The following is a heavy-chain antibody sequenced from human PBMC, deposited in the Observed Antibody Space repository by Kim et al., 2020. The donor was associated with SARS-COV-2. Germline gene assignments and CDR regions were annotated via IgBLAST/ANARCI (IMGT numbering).Heavy chain of an antibody. CDR1: GFTFSSYA. V-gene: IGHV3-23*01. D-gene: IGHD6-13*01. Sequence: GGSLRLSCAASGFTFSSYAMSWVRQAPGKGLEWVSAISGSGGSTYYADSVKGRFTISRDNSKNTLYLQMNSLRAEDTAVYYCALTPHIASADTKPLPPLDGMNVWGQGTTVTVSS. CDR2: ISGSGGST. J-gene: IGHJ6*02. CDR3: ALTPHIASADTKPLPPLDGMNV.